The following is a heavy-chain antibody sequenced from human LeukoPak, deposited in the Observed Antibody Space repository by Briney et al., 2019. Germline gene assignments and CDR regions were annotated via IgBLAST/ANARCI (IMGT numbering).Heavy chain of an antibody. CDR2: INPKGGGT. J-gene: IGHJ4*02. CDR1: GYTFTDYF. V-gene: IGHV1-2*02. Sequence: ASVKVSCKASGYTFTDYFMNWVRQAPGQGLEWMGWINPKGGGTVYAQKFQGRVTMTRDTSTSTVYMELSSLRSEDTAVYYCARDETEMATMSLGYWGQGTLVTVSS. D-gene: IGHD5-24*01. CDR3: ARDETEMATMSLGY.